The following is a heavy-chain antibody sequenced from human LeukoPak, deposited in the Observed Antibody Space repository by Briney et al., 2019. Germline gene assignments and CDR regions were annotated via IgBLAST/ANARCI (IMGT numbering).Heavy chain of an antibody. J-gene: IGHJ4*02. Sequence: ASVKAACKASGYTFTSYGISWVRQAPGQGLEWMGWISAYNGNTNYAQKLQGRVTMTTDTSTSTAYMELRNLRSDDTAVYYCARDPKLNYYDSSGPVDYWGQGTLVTVSS. CDR1: GYTFTSYG. D-gene: IGHD3-22*01. CDR3: ARDPKLNYYDSSGPVDY. CDR2: ISAYNGNT. V-gene: IGHV1-18*01.